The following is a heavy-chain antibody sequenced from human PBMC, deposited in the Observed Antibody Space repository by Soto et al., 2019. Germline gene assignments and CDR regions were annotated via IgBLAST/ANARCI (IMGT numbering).Heavy chain of an antibody. CDR1: GFTFCNHG. V-gene: IGHV3-33*01. CDR3: ARDLSYYSDDC. D-gene: IGHD1-26*01. CDR2: IWYDGSRK. J-gene: IGHJ4*02. Sequence: GGSLRLSCAASGFTFCNHGMHWVRQAPGKGLEWVAVIWYDGSRKHYADSVEGRFTISRDDSKSTLYLQMNSLRVEDTAVYYCARDLSYYSDDCWGQGTLVTVSS.